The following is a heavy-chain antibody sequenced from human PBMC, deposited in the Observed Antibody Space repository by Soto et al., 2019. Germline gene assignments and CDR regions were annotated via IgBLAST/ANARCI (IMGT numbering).Heavy chain of an antibody. CDR3: ARAPYCTNGVCYYGALVDY. V-gene: IGHV1-2*04. CDR2: INPNSGGT. D-gene: IGHD2-8*01. J-gene: IGHJ4*02. CDR1: GYTFTGYY. Sequence: QVQLVQSGAEVKKPGASVKVSCRASGYTFTGYYMHWVRQAPGQGLEWMGWINPNSGGTNYAQKFQGWVTMTRDTSISTAYMELSRLRSDDTAVYYCARAPYCTNGVCYYGALVDYWGQGTLVTVSS.